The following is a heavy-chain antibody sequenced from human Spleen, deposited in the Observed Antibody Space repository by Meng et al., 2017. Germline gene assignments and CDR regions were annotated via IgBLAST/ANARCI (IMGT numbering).Heavy chain of an antibody. J-gene: IGHJ4*02. Sequence: QVQLQESGPGLVKPSQTLSLTCAVYGGSFSGYYWSWIRQPPGKGLEWIGEINHSGSTNYNPSLKSRVTISVDTSKTQFSLKLSSVTAADSAVYYCARGPTTMAHDFDYWGQGTLVTVSS. CDR2: INHSGST. V-gene: IGHV4-34*09. CDR3: ARGPTTMAHDFDY. D-gene: IGHD4-11*01. CDR1: GGSFSGYY.